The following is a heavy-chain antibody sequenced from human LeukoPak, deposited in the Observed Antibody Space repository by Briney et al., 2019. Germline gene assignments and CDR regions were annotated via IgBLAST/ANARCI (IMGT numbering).Heavy chain of an antibody. Sequence: SETLSLTCTVSGGSISSYYWSWLRQPPGRGREWIGYIYYSGSMNYNPSLKSRVTISVDTSKNQFSLKLSSVTAADTAVYYCARGGQLLYYYMDVWGKGTTVTASS. CDR3: ARGGQLLYYYMDV. D-gene: IGHD2-2*02. J-gene: IGHJ6*03. CDR2: IYYSGSM. V-gene: IGHV4-59*01. CDR1: GGSISSYY.